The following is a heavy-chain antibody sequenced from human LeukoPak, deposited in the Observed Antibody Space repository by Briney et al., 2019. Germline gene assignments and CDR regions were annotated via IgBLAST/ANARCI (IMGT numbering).Heavy chain of an antibody. V-gene: IGHV1-69*01. CDR3: ARGAGVVPAAKSLGYYLYYYMDV. CDR1: GDTFNTFA. Sequence: GASVKVSCKVSGDTFNTFAFTWVRQAPGQGLEWMGGIVPAFGAVNYAPGFQDRITVTADESTSTVYMELNSLRSDDSAVYFCARGAGVVPAAKSLGYYLYYYMDVWGEGTTVTVSS. CDR2: IVPAFGAV. J-gene: IGHJ6*03. D-gene: IGHD2-2*01.